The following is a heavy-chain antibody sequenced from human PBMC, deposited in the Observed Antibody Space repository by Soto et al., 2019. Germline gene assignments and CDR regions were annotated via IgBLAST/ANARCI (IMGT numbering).Heavy chain of an antibody. J-gene: IGHJ1*01. CDR3: AKLHEAVPGSVYAS. D-gene: IGHD6-19*01. CDR2: ISGSGGRT. V-gene: IGHV3-23*01. CDR1: GFSFRTYA. Sequence: GGSLTLSSAASGFSFRTYAMGCVRQAPGKGLEWVSGISGSGGRTYYADSMKGRFTISRDNSKNTVYLQVNSLRAEATAVYYCAKLHEAVPGSVYASWGQGHLGTLSS.